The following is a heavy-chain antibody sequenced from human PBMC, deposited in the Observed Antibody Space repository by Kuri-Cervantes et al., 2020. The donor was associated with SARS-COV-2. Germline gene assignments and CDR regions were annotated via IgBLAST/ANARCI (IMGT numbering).Heavy chain of an antibody. CDR3: AKDPHGDYNWFDP. CDR2: LSGSGGST. CDR1: GFTFSSYS. Sequence: GESLKISCAASGFTFSSYSMNWVRQAPGKGLEWVSALSGSGGSTYYADSVKGRFTISRDNSKNTLYLQMNSLRAEDTAVYYCAKDPHGDYNWFDPWGQGTLVTVSS. J-gene: IGHJ5*02. V-gene: IGHV3-23*01. D-gene: IGHD4-17*01.